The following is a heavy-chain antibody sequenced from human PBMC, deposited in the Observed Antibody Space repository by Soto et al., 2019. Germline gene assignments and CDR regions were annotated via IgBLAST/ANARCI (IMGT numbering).Heavy chain of an antibody. CDR1: GFSFSSYA. CDR3: ARGRSTTVRTPGSLYFDY. V-gene: IGHV3-30*04. D-gene: IGHD4-17*01. Sequence: ESVGGVVQPGRSLRLSCAASGFSFSSYAMHWVRQAPGKGLEWVAVISFDGSTTYYADSVKGRFTFSRDNPKNTLFLQINSLRAEDTAVYFCARGRSTTVRTPGSLYFDYSGQGTLVTVSS. CDR2: ISFDGSTT. J-gene: IGHJ4*02.